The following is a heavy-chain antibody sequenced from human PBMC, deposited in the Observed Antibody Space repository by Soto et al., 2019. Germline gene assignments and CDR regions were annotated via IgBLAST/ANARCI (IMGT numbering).Heavy chain of an antibody. CDR2: IYYSGST. D-gene: IGHD5-12*01. Sequence: PSETLSLTCTVSGGSISSGGYYWSWIRQHPGKGLEWIGYIYYSGSTYYNPSLKSRVTISVDTSKNQFSLKLSSVTAADTAVYYCAREVPRSGYDTYNWFDPWGQGTLVTVSS. J-gene: IGHJ5*02. CDR1: GGSISSGGYY. CDR3: AREVPRSGYDTYNWFDP. V-gene: IGHV4-31*03.